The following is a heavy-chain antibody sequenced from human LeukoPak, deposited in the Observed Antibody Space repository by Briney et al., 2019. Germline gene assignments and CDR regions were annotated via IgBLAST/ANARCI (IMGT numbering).Heavy chain of an antibody. J-gene: IGHJ4*02. CDR2: IHPDGNEK. Sequence: PGGSLRLSCTASGFTFSTYWMSWVRQAPGKGLEWVANIHPDGNEKYHVDSVKGRFTLSRDNAKNSLYLQMNSPRAEDTAVYYCASPLGDYWGQGTLVTVSS. CDR1: GFTFSTYW. CDR3: ASPLGDY. V-gene: IGHV3-7*01.